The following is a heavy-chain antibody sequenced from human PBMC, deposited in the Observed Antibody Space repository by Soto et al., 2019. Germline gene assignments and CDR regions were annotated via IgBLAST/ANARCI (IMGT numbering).Heavy chain of an antibody. D-gene: IGHD1-7*01. CDR2: VYWDDDE. CDR3: DHSARYNWDYPFDF. J-gene: IGHJ4*02. Sequence: QITLKESGPPLVKPTETLTLTCSLSGFSLSTTGMGVGWIRQSPGKALEWLALVYWDDDELYSPSLKSRLSITKDTSKNEVILTMTNMDPVATATYYCDHSARYNWDYPFDFCGQGLPVTVSS. V-gene: IGHV2-5*02. CDR1: GFSLSTTGMG.